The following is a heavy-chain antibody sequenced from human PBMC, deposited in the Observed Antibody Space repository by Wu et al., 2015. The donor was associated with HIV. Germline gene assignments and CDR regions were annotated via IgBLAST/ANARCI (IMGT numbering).Heavy chain of an antibody. V-gene: IGHV1-2*02. Sequence: QVQLVQSGTEVKKPGASVKVSCKASGYTFTGYYMHWVRQAPGQGLEWMGWINPNSGGTNYAQKFQGRVTMTRDTSISTAYMELSRLRSDDTAVYYCARGSEGAPAGYYYGMDVWGQGTTVTVSS. J-gene: IGHJ6*02. CDR2: INPNSGGT. CDR1: GYTFTGYY. CDR3: ARGSEGAPAGYYYGMDV. D-gene: IGHD1-26*01.